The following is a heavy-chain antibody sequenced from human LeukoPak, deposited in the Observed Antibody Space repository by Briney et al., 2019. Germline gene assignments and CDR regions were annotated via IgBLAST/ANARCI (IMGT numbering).Heavy chain of an antibody. CDR2: INHSGST. Sequence: PSETLSLTCAVSGGSISSSNWWSWVRQPPGKGLEWIGEINHSGSTNYNPSLKSRVTISVDTSKNQFSLKLSSVTAADTAVYYCARGLSGYASSLGYWGQGTLVTVSA. CDR3: ARGLSGYASSLGY. D-gene: IGHD6-6*01. V-gene: IGHV4-4*02. J-gene: IGHJ4*02. CDR1: GGSISSSNW.